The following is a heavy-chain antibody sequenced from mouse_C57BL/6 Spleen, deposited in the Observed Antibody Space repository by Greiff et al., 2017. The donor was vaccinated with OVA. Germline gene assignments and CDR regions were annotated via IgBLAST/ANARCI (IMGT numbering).Heavy chain of an antibody. CDR1: GYAFSSYW. V-gene: IGHV1-80*01. CDR2: IYPGDGDT. J-gene: IGHJ4*01. Sequence: QVQLKESGAELVQPGASVTISCKASGYAFSSYWMNWVKQRPGKGLEWLGQIYPGDGDTNYTGKFKGKAHQTADKASSTAYMQLSSLSTEDAAFYFCARGTAQGDYWGQGTSVTVSS. CDR3: ARGTAQGDY. D-gene: IGHD3-2*02.